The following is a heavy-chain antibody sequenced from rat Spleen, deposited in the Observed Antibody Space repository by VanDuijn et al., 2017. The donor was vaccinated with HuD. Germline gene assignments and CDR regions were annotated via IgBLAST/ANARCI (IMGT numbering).Heavy chain of an antibody. V-gene: IGHV5-29*01. J-gene: IGHJ2*01. CDR1: GFTFSSYG. CDR3: ATRGSITTFGY. Sequence: EVQLVESGGGLVQPGRSLKVSCAALGFTFSSYGMAWVRQAPTKGLGWVATISYDGTRTFYRDSVKGRFTISRDNAKSTLYLQMDSLRSEDTATYYCATRGSITTFGYWGQGVMVTVSS. D-gene: IGHD1-4*01. CDR2: ISYDGTRT.